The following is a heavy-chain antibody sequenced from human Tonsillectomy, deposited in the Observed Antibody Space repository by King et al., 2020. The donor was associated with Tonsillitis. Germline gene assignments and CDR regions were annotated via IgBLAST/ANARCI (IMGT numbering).Heavy chain of an antibody. CDR1: VGSISSGGHY. CDR3: ARDRYYYDSSGYSLYFDY. Sequence: QLQESGPGLVKPSQTLSLTCTVSVGSISSGGHYWSWIRQHPGKGLEWIGYIYYSGSTYYNPSLNSRVTISVDTSKNQFSLKLSSVTAADTAVYYCARDRYYYDSSGYSLYFDYWGQGTLVTVSS. J-gene: IGHJ4*02. CDR2: IYYSGST. D-gene: IGHD3-22*01. V-gene: IGHV4-31*03.